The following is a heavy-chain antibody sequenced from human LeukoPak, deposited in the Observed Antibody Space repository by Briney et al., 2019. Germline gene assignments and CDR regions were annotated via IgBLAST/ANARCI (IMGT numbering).Heavy chain of an antibody. Sequence: SETLSRTCTVSGGSISSYYWSWIRQPPGKGLEWIGYISDSGSTNYNPSLKSRVTISIDTSKNQFSLKLSSVTAADTAVYYCARGYSSSWNYFDYWGQGTLVTVSS. V-gene: IGHV4-59*01. J-gene: IGHJ4*02. D-gene: IGHD6-13*01. CDR1: GGSISSYY. CDR3: ARGYSSSWNYFDY. CDR2: ISDSGST.